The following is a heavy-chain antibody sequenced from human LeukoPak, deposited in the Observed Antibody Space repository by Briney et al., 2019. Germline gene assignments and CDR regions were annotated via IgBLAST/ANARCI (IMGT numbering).Heavy chain of an antibody. CDR3: ASPYDYGDHYLDALHI. V-gene: IGHV1-69*06. Sequence: GASVKVSCKASGYTFSSFAVSWVRQAPGQGLEWMGRIIPLFGTADYAQRYQGRVTISVDNSLNTAYLELSSLTSEDTAVYYCASPYDYGDHYLDALHIWGQGTIVTVSS. CDR1: GYTFSSFA. CDR2: IIPLFGTA. J-gene: IGHJ3*02. D-gene: IGHD4-17*01.